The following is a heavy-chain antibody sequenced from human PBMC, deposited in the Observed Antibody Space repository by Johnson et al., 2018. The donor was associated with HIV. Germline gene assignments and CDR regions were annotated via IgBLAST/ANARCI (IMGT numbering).Heavy chain of an antibody. J-gene: IGHJ3*01. CDR3: ARKSGINFDAIDV. Sequence: VQLVESGGDLVQPGGSLGLSCAASGFAFSSYAMSWVRQAPGRGLEWVSSISGTGGSTYYADSEKGRFTISRDNSKNTLFLQMNSLRADDTAVYYCARKSGINFDAIDVWGRGTLVTVSS. CDR1: GFAFSSYA. D-gene: IGHD3-10*01. CDR2: ISGTGGST. V-gene: IGHV3-23*04.